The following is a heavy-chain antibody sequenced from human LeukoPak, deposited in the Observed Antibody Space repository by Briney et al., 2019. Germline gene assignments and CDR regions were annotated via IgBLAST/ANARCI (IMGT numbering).Heavy chain of an antibody. CDR1: GGSISSYY. CDR2: IYYSGST. Sequence: SETLSLSCTASGGSISSYYWSWIRQPPGKGLEWIGYIYYSGSTNYNPSLKSRVTISVDTSKNQSALKLSSVTAADTAVYYCATSDYWGQGTLVTVSS. D-gene: IGHD2-2*01. CDR3: ATSDY. J-gene: IGHJ4*02. V-gene: IGHV4-59*03.